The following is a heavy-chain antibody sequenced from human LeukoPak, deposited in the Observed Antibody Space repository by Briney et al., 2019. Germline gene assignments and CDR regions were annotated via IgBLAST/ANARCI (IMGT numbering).Heavy chain of an antibody. CDR1: GGFINTPSYH. Sequence: SETLSLTCTVSGGFINTPSYHWGWIRQSPGKGLEWIGSIYYTGSTSSNPSLKSRVTISVDTSKNQFSLKLSSVTAADTAVYYCARHKGDPVAGTYNWFDPWGQGTLVTVSS. V-gene: IGHV4-39*01. CDR2: IYYTGST. J-gene: IGHJ5*02. CDR3: ARHKGDPVAGTYNWFDP. D-gene: IGHD6-19*01.